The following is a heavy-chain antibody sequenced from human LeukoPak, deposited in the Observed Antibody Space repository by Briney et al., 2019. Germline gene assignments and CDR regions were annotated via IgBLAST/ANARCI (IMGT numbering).Heavy chain of an antibody. Sequence: GGSLRLSCGASGITVSQNDMSWVRQAPERGLEWVSLIYVDGVTHYADSVKGRFTISRDNSKNTVYLEMNSLRPEDTAVYFCARDRAGRKAWVEFDPWGQGTLVTVSS. CDR1: GITVSQND. CDR3: ARDRAGRKAWVEFDP. V-gene: IGHV3-66*02. CDR2: IYVDGVT. J-gene: IGHJ5*02. D-gene: IGHD3-10*01.